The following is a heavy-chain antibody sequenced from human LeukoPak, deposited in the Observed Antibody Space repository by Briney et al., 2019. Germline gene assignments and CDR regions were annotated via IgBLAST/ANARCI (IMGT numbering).Heavy chain of an antibody. Sequence: SETLSLTCTVSGGSISSSTYYWGWIRQPPGKGLEWIGSVYYTGSTYYNPSLKSRVTISVDTSKNQFSLKLSSVTAADTAVYYCARLDNGGFPLHPFFDSWGQGTLVTVSS. CDR1: GGSISSSTYY. CDR3: ARLDNGGFPLHPFFDS. J-gene: IGHJ4*02. CDR2: VYYTGST. D-gene: IGHD2-8*01. V-gene: IGHV4-39*07.